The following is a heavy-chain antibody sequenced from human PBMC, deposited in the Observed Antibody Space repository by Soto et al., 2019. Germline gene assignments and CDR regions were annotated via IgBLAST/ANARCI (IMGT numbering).Heavy chain of an antibody. J-gene: IGHJ4*02. CDR2: INHSGST. CDR3: AIKEGRTVGIDY. Sequence: SETLSLTCAVYGGSFSGYYWSWIRQPPGKGLGWIGEINHSGSTNYNPSLKSRVTISVDTSKNQFSLKLSSVTAADTAVYYCAIKEGRTVGIDYWGQGTLVTVSS. V-gene: IGHV4-34*01. D-gene: IGHD3-10*01. CDR1: GGSFSGYY.